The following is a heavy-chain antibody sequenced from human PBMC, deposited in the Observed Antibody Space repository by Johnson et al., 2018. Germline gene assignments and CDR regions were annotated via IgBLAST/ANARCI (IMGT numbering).Heavy chain of an antibody. J-gene: IGHJ6*03. Sequence: VQLVQSGGDLVQPGRSLRLSCSASGFTFGVFALNWFRQAPGKGLEWVSLIRSKGHGGTTEYAASVRGRFSFSRDDSNNIAYLQMNSLNTYDTAVYYCTRIGGYDYGRPYDYYMDVWGKGTTVTVSS. CDR3: TRIGGYDYGRPYDYYMDV. CDR1: GFTFGVFA. D-gene: IGHD5-18*01. V-gene: IGHV3-49*03. CDR2: IRSKGHGGTT.